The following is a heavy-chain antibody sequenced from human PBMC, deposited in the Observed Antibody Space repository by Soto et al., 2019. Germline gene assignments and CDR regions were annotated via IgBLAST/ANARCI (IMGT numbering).Heavy chain of an antibody. V-gene: IGHV3-23*01. Sequence: EVQLLESGGGLVQPGGSLRLSCAASGFSFSSYAMNWVRQAPGKGLEWVSASSGNGARTYYAGSVKGRVTISRDNSKDTVYLQMNSLRAEDTAVYYCAKGPYYEFWSGKDWFDPWGQGTLVTVSS. CDR1: GFSFSSYA. J-gene: IGHJ5*02. CDR2: SSGNGART. CDR3: AKGPYYEFWSGKDWFDP. D-gene: IGHD3-3*01.